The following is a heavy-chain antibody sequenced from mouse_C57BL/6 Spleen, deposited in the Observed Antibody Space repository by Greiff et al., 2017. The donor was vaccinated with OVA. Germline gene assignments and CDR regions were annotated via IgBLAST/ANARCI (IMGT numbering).Heavy chain of an antibody. Sequence: VQLKQSGPELVKPGASVKMSCKASGYTFPDYNMHWVKQSHGQSLEWIGYINPNNGGTSYNQKFKGKATLTVNKYSSTASLELRSLTSEDSAVYYCARIYYDYVGYFDYWGQGTTLTVSS. CDR3: ARIYYDYVGYFDY. CDR2: INPNNGGT. V-gene: IGHV1-22*01. J-gene: IGHJ2*01. D-gene: IGHD2-4*01. CDR1: GYTFPDYN.